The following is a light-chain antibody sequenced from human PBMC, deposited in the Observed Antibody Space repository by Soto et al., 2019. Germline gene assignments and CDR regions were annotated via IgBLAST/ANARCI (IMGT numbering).Light chain of an antibody. CDR3: QQYNNWPPIT. J-gene: IGKJ5*01. CDR2: DAS. Sequence: DIVMTQSPATLSVSPGERATLSCRASQGVSSNLAWYQQKPGQAPRLLIYDASTRATGIPARFSGSGSGTEFTLTISSLQSEDFAVYYCQQYNNWPPITFGQGTRLEIK. CDR1: QGVSSN. V-gene: IGKV3-15*01.